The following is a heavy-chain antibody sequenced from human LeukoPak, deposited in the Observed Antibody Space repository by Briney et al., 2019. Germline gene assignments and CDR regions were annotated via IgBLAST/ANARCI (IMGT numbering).Heavy chain of an antibody. CDR3: AKSTSFYLDS. V-gene: IGHV3-23*01. CDR1: GFTFSNYA. Sequence: GGSLRLSCAASGFTFSNYAMTWVRQAPGKGLESISVFSGSGDATNYADSVKGRFTISRDNSKSTLYVQMNSLRAEDTAVYYCAKSTSFYLDSWGQGTLVTVSS. CDR2: FSGSGDAT. J-gene: IGHJ4*02.